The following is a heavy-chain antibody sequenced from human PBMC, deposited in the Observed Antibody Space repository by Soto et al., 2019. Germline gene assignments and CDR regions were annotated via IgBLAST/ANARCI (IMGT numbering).Heavy chain of an antibody. D-gene: IGHD6-25*01. CDR1: GCTFRDNL. CDR2: INPDTGNT. CDR3: ARDRHSGGPRANDAFDV. V-gene: IGHV1-3*01. J-gene: IGHJ3*01. Sequence: QVQLVQSGAELKKPGASVNISCKASGCTFRDNLINWVRQAPGQGLEWMGWINPDTGNTRYSETFQGRVTISRHSSASIGYLELNDLENEYTALYFSARDRHSGGPRANDAFDVWGQGTMITVSS.